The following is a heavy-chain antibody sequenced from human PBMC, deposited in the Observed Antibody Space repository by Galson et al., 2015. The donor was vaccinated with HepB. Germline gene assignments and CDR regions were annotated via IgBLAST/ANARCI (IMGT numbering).Heavy chain of an antibody. Sequence: SLRLSCAASGFTFSSYAMSWVRQAPGKGLEWVSAISGSGGSTYYADSVKGRFTISRDNSKNTLYLQMNSLRAEDTAVYYCAKGDYYDSSGYFSHFDYWGQGTLVTVSS. V-gene: IGHV3-23*01. D-gene: IGHD3-22*01. CDR2: ISGSGGST. CDR1: GFTFSSYA. J-gene: IGHJ4*02. CDR3: AKGDYYDSSGYFSHFDY.